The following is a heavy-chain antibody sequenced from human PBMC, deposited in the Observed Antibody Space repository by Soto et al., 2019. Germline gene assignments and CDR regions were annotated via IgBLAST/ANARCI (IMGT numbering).Heavy chain of an antibody. V-gene: IGHV4-30-4*01. CDR3: ARTLVGAPPFDY. D-gene: IGHD1-26*01. Sequence: QVQLQESGPGLVKPSQTLSLTCTVSGGSISSGNYYWSWIRQPPGKGLEWIGYIYYSGSTYYNPSPKSRVTISVDTAKNQFSLTLSSVTASDPAVYYCARTLVGAPPFDYWGQGTLVTVSS. J-gene: IGHJ4*02. CDR1: GGSISSGNYY. CDR2: IYYSGST.